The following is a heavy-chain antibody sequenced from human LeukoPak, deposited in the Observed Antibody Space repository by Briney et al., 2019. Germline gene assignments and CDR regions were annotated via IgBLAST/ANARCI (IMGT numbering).Heavy chain of an antibody. J-gene: IGHJ4*02. V-gene: IGHV3-23*01. CDR2: ISDDSTKT. CDR3: AKEGPDYGDYRSGDYFDF. Sequence: GGSLRLSCAASGFTFSSYWMSWVRQAPGKGLECVSAISDDSTKTSYADSVRGRFTISRDNSKSTLYLQMNSLRAEDTAVYYCAKEGPDYGDYRSGDYFDFWGQGTLVTVSS. CDR1: GFTFSSYW. D-gene: IGHD4-17*01.